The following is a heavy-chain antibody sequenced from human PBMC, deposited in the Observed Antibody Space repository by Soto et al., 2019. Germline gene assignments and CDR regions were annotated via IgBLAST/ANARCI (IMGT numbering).Heavy chain of an antibody. D-gene: IGHD2-15*01. Sequence: QVQLVQSGAEVKKPGSSVKVSCKASGGTFSSYTISWVRQAPGQGLEWMGRIIPILGIANYAQKFQGRVTITADKSTGKDYMELSRLRAEDTAVYYCGRDRGGKRSGGRWFDPWGQGTLVTVCS. J-gene: IGHJ5*02. CDR3: GRDRGGKRSGGRWFDP. CDR2: IIPILGIA. V-gene: IGHV1-69*08. CDR1: GGTFSSYT.